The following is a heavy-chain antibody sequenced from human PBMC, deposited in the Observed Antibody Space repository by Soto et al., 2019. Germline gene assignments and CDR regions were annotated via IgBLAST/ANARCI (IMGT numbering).Heavy chain of an antibody. Sequence: QVQLVQSGAEVKKPGSSVKVSCKASGGTFSSYAISWVRQAPGQGREWMGGIIPILGTANYGQKFQGRVTITADKSTSTAYMELSSLRSEDTAVYYCARRDVVVPALLFDIWGQGTMVTVSS. CDR2: IIPILGTA. J-gene: IGHJ3*02. CDR3: ARRDVVVPALLFDI. V-gene: IGHV1-69*06. D-gene: IGHD2-2*01. CDR1: GGTFSSYA.